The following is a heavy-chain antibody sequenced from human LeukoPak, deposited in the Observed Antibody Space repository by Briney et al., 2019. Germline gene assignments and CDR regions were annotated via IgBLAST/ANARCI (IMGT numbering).Heavy chain of an antibody. V-gene: IGHV3-7*01. J-gene: IGHJ4*02. Sequence: GGSLRLSCTASGFTAGTFYMSWVRQAPGKGPEWVASIKQDGSEKYYVDSVKGRFTISRDNAKNSLFLQMNSLRAEDTALYYCAGDGLSAALDYWGQGTLVTVSS. CDR2: IKQDGSEK. CDR3: AGDGLSAALDY. D-gene: IGHD2-2*01. CDR1: GFTAGTFY.